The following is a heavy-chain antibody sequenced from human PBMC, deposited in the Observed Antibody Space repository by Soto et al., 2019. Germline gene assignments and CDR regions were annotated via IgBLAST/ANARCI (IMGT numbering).Heavy chain of an antibody. J-gene: IGHJ5*02. D-gene: IGHD1-1*01. Sequence: PSDPLSLTCTVSGAAISNCGYIWSRIRQSPGKGLEWIGHIHNSGSPYNNPSLKSRVTISADTSKNQFSLKLTSVTAADTAVYYCARDQLEGNWFDPWGQGTLVTVS. CDR3: ARDQLEGNWFDP. CDR2: IHNSGSP. CDR1: GAAISNCGYI. V-gene: IGHV4-30-4*02.